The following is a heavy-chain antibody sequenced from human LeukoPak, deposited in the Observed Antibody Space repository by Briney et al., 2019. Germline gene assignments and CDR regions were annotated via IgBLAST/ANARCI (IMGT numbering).Heavy chain of an antibody. Sequence: GGSLRLSCAASGFTFSSYAMSWVRQAPGRGLEWVSAISGSGGSTYYADSVKGRFTISRDNSKNTLYLQMNSLRAEDTAVYYCAKAIGSGSYYPPYFDYWGQGTLVTVSS. CDR3: AKAIGSGSYYPPYFDY. CDR2: ISGSGGST. V-gene: IGHV3-23*01. CDR1: GFTFSSYA. D-gene: IGHD3-10*01. J-gene: IGHJ4*02.